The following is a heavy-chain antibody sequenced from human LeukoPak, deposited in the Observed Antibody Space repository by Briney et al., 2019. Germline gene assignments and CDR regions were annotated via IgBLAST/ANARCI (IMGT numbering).Heavy chain of an antibody. J-gene: IGHJ6*03. CDR3: TRGYCSGGSCYSYYYYNYMDV. CDR2: IYTSGST. D-gene: IGHD2-15*01. V-gene: IGHV4-4*07. Sequence: PSETLSPTCTVSGNSFVDYYWSWIRQPAGKGLEWIGRIYTSGSTTYNPSLKSRVTMSVDTSKSQFSLNLMSVTAADTAVYYRTRGYCSGGSCYSYYYYNYMDVWGKGTTVTVSS. CDR1: GNSFVDYY.